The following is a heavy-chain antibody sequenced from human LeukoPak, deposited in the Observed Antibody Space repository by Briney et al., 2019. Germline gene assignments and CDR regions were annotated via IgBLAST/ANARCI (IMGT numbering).Heavy chain of an antibody. CDR3: ARGGYSYGYSYYFDY. Sequence: GGSLRLPCAASGFTFSSYAMHWVRQAPGEGLEYVSAISSNGGSTYYANSVKGRFTISGDNSKNTLYLQMGSLRAEDMAVYYCARGGYSYGYSYYFDYWGQGTLVTVSS. CDR1: GFTFSSYA. J-gene: IGHJ4*02. CDR2: ISSNGGST. V-gene: IGHV3-64*01. D-gene: IGHD5-18*01.